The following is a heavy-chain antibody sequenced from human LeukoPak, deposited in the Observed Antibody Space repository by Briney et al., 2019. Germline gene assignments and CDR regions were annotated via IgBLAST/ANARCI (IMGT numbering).Heavy chain of an antibody. CDR2: ISSSSSYI. V-gene: IGHV3-21*01. CDR1: GFTFSSYS. D-gene: IGHD1-26*01. CDR3: ARDKLQNRIVGGTAFDY. Sequence: GGSLRLSCAASGFTFSSYSMNWVRQAPGKGLEWVSSISSSSSYIYYADSVKGRFTISRDNAKNSLYLQMNSLRAEDTAVYYCARDKLQNRIVGGTAFDYWGQGTLVTVSS. J-gene: IGHJ4*02.